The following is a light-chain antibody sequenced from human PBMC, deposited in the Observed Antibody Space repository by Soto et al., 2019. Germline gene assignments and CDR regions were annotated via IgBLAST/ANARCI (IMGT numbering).Light chain of an antibody. J-gene: IGKJ1*01. CDR3: QQSYSTPWT. CDR1: QSISSY. V-gene: IGKV1-39*01. Sequence: DRQMTQSPCSLSASVGDRVTITCRASQSISSYLNWYQQKPGKAPKLLIYAASSLQSGVPSRFSGSGSGTDFTLTISSLQPEDFATYYCQQSYSTPWTLGQGTKVEIK. CDR2: AAS.